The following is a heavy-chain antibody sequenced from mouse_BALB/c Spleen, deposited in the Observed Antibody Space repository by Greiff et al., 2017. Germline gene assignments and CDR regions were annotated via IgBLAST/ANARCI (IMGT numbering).Heavy chain of an antibody. Sequence: LQESGAELAKPGASVKMSCKASGYTFTSYWMHWVKQRPGRGLEWIGYINPSTGYTEYNQKFKDKATLTADKSSSTAYMQLSSLTSEDSAVYYCARRAGTYAMDYWGQGTSVTVSS. J-gene: IGHJ4*01. CDR2: INPSTGYT. V-gene: IGHV1-7*01. CDR1: GYTFTSYW. D-gene: IGHD3-3*01. CDR3: ARRAGTYAMDY.